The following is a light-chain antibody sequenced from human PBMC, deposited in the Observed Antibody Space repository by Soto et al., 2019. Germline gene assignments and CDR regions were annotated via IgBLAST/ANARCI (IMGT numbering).Light chain of an antibody. V-gene: IGKV3-15*01. Sequence: EIVMTQSPATLSVSPGERATLSCRASQSVSSNLAWYQQTPGQAPRLLIYGASTRATAIPARFSSSGSGTEFTLTISSLQTEDFADYYCQEYHNWPLTFGQGTKVVIK. J-gene: IGKJ1*01. CDR1: QSVSSN. CDR3: QEYHNWPLT. CDR2: GAS.